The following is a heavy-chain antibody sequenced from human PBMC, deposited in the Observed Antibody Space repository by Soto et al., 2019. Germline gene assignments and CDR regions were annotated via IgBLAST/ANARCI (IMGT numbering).Heavy chain of an antibody. CDR1: GFSVNNNY. D-gene: IGHD2-21*01. CDR3: AKLWGYYFES. Sequence: GESLKISCSASGFSVNNNYMTWVRQAPGRRPEWVAVIYTRGTTHYADFATGRFTFSRDNSKNTLYLQMDSLRPEDTAVYYCAKLWGYYFESWGPGTLVTVSS. V-gene: IGHV3-53*01. J-gene: IGHJ4*02. CDR2: IYTRGTT.